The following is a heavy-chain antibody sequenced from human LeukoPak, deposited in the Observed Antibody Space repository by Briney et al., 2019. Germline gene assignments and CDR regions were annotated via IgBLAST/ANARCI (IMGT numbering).Heavy chain of an antibody. CDR3: ATTTIRLGY. V-gene: IGHV4-38-2*02. CDR1: GYSFSSGSY. J-gene: IGHJ4*02. D-gene: IGHD1-26*01. Sequence: SETLSLTCTVSGYSFSSGSYWGWIRQPPGRGLEWIASLYHGASTYYNPSLKSRVTISVDTSKNQFSLKLSSVTATDTAMYYCATTTIRLGYWGQGTLVTVSS. CDR2: LYHGAST.